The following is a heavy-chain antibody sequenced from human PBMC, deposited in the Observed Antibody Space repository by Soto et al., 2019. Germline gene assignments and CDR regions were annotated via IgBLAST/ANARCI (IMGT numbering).Heavy chain of an antibody. CDR3: ARDKMTGLFDY. J-gene: IGHJ4*02. CDR1: GGSFSGYY. D-gene: IGHD3-9*01. Sequence: QVQLQQWGAGLLKPSETLSLTCAVYGGSFSGYYWTWIRQPPGTGLEWIGEINHSGSTNYNPSLKRRVSISVDTSKHQFSLKLTSVTAEATAVYYCARDKMTGLFDYWGQGTLVTVSS. CDR2: INHSGST. V-gene: IGHV4-34*01.